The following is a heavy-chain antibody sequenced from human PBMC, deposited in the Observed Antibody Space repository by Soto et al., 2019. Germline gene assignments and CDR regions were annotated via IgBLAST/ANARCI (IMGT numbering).Heavy chain of an antibody. J-gene: IGHJ5*02. CDR2: IAVGSGNT. CDR1: GITFISSA. CDR3: AASLGWNRDQSRFDP. D-gene: IGHD1-1*01. Sequence: GASVKGSCKAAGITFISSAVQWVRQARGQRLEWTGWIAVGSGNTNYAQKFQERVTITRDMSTSTAYMELSSLRSEDTAVYYCAASLGWNRDQSRFDPWGQGTPVTVSA. V-gene: IGHV1-58*01.